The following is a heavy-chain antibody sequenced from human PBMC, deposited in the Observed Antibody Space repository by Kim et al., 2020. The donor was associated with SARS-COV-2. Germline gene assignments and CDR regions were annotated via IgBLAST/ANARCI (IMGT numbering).Heavy chain of an antibody. V-gene: IGHV3-7*01. J-gene: IGHJ4*01. Sequence: GGSLRLSCVGSGFAFSTSWMTWVRQAPGKGLEWVANIKEDGRDTNYVDSVKGRFTISRDNAKSSVYLQMNSLRAEDTAVYYCARDAHDSGGYGGFDYWG. CDR3: ARDAHDSGGYGGFDY. CDR2: IKEDGRDT. D-gene: IGHD3-22*01. CDR1: GFAFSTSW.